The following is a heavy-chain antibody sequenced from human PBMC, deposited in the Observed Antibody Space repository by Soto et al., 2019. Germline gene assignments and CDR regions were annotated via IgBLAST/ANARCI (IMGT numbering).Heavy chain of an antibody. CDR2: IYWNDDK. V-gene: IGHV2-5*01. D-gene: IGHD3-22*01. CDR1: GFSLSTSGVG. CDR3: AHATDYYDSSGYYWYNWFDP. Sequence: GSGPTLVNPTQTLTLTCTFSGFSLSTSGVGVGWIRQPPGKALEWLALIYWNDDKRYSPSLKSRLTITKDTSKNQVVLTMTNMDPVDTATYYCAHATDYYDSSGYYWYNWFDPWGQGTLVTVSS. J-gene: IGHJ5*02.